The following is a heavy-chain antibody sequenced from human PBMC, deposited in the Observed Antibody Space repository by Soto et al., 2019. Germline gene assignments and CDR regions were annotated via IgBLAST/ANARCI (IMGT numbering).Heavy chain of an antibody. CDR2: IYWNDDK. CDR1: GFSLTNIGVA. Sequence: QITLKESGPTLVKPTQTLRLTCTFTGFSLTNIGVAVGWIRQSPGKALEWLGLIYWNDDKRYSPSLNNRLTIAKDTSKNQVVLTMTNMDPVDTATYYCAHGVFTIYYAIDVWGQGTTVTVSS. CDR3: AHGVFTIYYAIDV. J-gene: IGHJ6*02. D-gene: IGHD3-3*01. V-gene: IGHV2-5*01.